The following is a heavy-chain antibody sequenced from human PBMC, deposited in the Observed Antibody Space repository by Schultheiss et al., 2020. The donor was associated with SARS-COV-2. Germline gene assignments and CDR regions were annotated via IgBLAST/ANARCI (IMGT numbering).Heavy chain of an antibody. Sequence: GESLKISCAASGFTVSSNYMSWVRQAPGKGLEWVSAISGSGGSTYYADSVKGRFTISRDNAKNSLYLQMNSLRAEDTAVYYCARDRNYYDSSGYSLGYWGQGTLVTVSS. V-gene: IGHV3-53*05. J-gene: IGHJ4*02. CDR3: ARDRNYYDSSGYSLGY. D-gene: IGHD3-22*01. CDR1: GFTVSSNY. CDR2: ISGSGGST.